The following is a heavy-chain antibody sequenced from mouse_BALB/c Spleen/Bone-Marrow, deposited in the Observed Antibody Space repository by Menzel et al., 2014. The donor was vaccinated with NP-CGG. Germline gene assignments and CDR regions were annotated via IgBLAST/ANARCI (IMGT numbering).Heavy chain of an antibody. Sequence: EVKLVESGGGLVKPGGSLKLSCAASGFAFSSYDMSWVRQTPEKRLEWVAYISSGGGSTYYPDTVKGRFTISRDNAKNTLFLQMSSLKSEDTAMYYCARHRYYFDFWGQGTTLPVSS. V-gene: IGHV5-12-1*01. CDR2: ISSGGGST. CDR1: GFAFSSYD. CDR3: ARHRYYFDF. J-gene: IGHJ2*01.